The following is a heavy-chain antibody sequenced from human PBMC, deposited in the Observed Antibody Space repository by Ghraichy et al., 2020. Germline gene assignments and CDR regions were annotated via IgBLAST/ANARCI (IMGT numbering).Heavy chain of an antibody. CDR2: ISPDGATT. J-gene: IGHJ2*01. CDR3: TRGVNGNYGNFDL. V-gene: IGHV3-74*01. Sequence: GGSLRLSCAASEFTFNSYWMHLVRQAPGKGLVWVSRISPDGATTNYADSVRGRFTISRDNAKDTLFLQMNSLRADDTALYYCTRGVNGNYGNFDLWGRGTLVTVSS. D-gene: IGHD1-7*01. CDR1: EFTFNSYW.